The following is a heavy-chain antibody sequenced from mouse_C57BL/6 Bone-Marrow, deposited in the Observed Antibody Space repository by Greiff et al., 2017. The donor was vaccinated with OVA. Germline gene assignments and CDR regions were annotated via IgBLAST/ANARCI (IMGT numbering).Heavy chain of an antibody. CDR2: ISSGGSYT. J-gene: IGHJ2*01. CDR1: GFTFSSYG. Sequence: EVQLQESGGDLVKPGGSLKLSCAASGFTFSSYGMSWVRQTPDKRLEWVATISSGGSYTYYPDSVKGRFTISRDNAKNTLYLQMSSLKSEDTAMYYCARHEMIRWLLSYFDYWGQGTTLTVSS. CDR3: ARHEMIRWLLSYFDY. V-gene: IGHV5-6*01. D-gene: IGHD2-3*01.